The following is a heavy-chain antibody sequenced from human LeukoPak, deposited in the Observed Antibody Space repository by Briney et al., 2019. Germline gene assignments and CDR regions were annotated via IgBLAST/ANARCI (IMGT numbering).Heavy chain of an antibody. CDR2: IYSGGST. Sequence: GGSLRLSCAASEFTFSSYWMSWVRQAPGKGLEWVSVIYSGGSTYYADSVKGRFTISGDSSKNTLYLQMNSLRAEDTAVYYCARVYGSGTFDYWGQGTLVTVSS. CDR3: ARVYGSGTFDY. D-gene: IGHD3-10*01. V-gene: IGHV3-66*01. J-gene: IGHJ4*02. CDR1: EFTFSSYW.